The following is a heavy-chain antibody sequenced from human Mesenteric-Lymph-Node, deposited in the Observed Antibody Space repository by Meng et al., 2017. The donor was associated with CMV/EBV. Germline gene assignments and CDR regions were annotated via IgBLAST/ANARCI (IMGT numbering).Heavy chain of an antibody. CDR1: GGSFSGYY. J-gene: IGHJ6*01. CDR3: AKHPTASATIYYYYGMDV. V-gene: IGHV4-34*01. D-gene: IGHD4-11*01. CDR2: INHSGST. Sequence: GSLRLSCAVYGGSFSGYYWGWIRQPQGKGLEWIGEINHSGSTNYNPSLKSRVTISVDTAKNQFSLKLSSVTAADTAVYFCAKHPTASATIYYYYGMDVWGQGTTVTVSS.